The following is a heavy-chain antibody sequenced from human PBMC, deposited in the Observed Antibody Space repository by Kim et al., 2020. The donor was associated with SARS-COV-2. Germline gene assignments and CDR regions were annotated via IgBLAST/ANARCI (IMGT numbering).Heavy chain of an antibody. D-gene: IGHD6-6*01. CDR2: FDPEDGET. V-gene: IGHV1-24*01. J-gene: IGHJ6*02. CDR1: RYTLTELS. CDR3: ATDVLTDYYGMDV. Sequence: ASVKVSCKVFRYTLTELSMHWVRQAPGKGLEWMGGFDPEDGETIYAQKFQGRVTMTEDTSTDTAYMELSSLRSEDTAVYYCATDVLTDYYGMDVWGQGTTVTVSS.